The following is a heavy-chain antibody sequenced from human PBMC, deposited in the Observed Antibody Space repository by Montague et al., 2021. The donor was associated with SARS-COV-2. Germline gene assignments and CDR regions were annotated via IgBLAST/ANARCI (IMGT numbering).Heavy chain of an antibody. CDR2: SYYSGST. CDR3: ARGMGGSYLYYFDY. Sequence: SETLSLTCTVSGDSFNSPKYYCAWIRQPPGKGLKWIGSSYYSGSTNYNPSLKSRVTILVDMSKNQFSLKLSSVTAADTAVYYCARGMGGSYLYYFDYWGQGTLVTVSS. J-gene: IGHJ4*02. V-gene: IGHV4-39*07. CDR1: GDSFNSPKYY. D-gene: IGHD1-26*01.